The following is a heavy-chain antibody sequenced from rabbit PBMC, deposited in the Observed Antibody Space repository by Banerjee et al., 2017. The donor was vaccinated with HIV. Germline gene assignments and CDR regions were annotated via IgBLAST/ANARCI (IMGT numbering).Heavy chain of an antibody. D-gene: IGHD6-1*01. CDR1: GFSLSSTYY. Sequence: QSLEESGGDLVKPGASLTLTCTASGFSLSSTYYICWVRQAPGKGLEWIGCIYTSSSGSTYYASWAKGRFTISKTSSTTVTLQMTSLTAADTATYFCARGDGYAGYAYASKLNLWGPGTLVTVS. V-gene: IGHV1S40*01. J-gene: IGHJ4*01. CDR2: IYTSSSGST. CDR3: ARGDGYAGYAYASKLNL.